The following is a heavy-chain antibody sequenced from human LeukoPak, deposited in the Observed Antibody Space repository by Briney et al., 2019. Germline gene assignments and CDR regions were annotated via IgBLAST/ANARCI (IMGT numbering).Heavy chain of an antibody. Sequence: SETLSLTCTVSGGSMNTYYWTWIRQPPGKGLEWIGHIHYSGSTDYNPSLKSRLTISVDTSKNQFSLRLSSVTAADTAVYYCARFGSRRLVRGYYYYMDVWGKGTTVTVSS. D-gene: IGHD2-8*02. J-gene: IGHJ6*03. V-gene: IGHV4-59*01. CDR1: GGSMNTYY. CDR3: ARFGSRRLVRGYYYYMDV. CDR2: IHYSGST.